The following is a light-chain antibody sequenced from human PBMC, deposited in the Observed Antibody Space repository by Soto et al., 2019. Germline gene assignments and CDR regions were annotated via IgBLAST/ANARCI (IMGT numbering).Light chain of an antibody. J-gene: IGKJ2*01. CDR2: GAS. Sequence: EILMTQSPATLSVSPGERVTLSCRASQSVSNNLAWYQQKPGQAPRLLIYGASTRANGIPARFSGGGSGTEFTLTISRLNSEDFSVYYCQHHNNWPYTFGQGTKLDLK. CDR3: QHHNNWPYT. CDR1: QSVSNN. V-gene: IGKV3-15*01.